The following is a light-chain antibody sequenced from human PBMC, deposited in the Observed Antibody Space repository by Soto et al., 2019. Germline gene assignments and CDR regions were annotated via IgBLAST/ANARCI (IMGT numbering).Light chain of an antibody. CDR1: SSDVGIYNF. V-gene: IGLV2-11*01. J-gene: IGLJ2*01. Sequence: QSVLTQPLSVSGSPGQSVSISCTGSSSDVGIYNFVSWYQQRPGKAPKLIIYDVTKRPSGVPDRFSGSKSGNTASLTISGLQAEDDADYYCCSFTDTYTFIFGGGTKLTVL. CDR2: DVT. CDR3: CSFTDTYTFI.